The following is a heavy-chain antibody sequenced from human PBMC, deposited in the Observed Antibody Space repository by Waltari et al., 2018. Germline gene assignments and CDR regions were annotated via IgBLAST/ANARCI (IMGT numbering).Heavy chain of an antibody. J-gene: IGHJ3*02. Sequence: QVQLQESGPGLVKPSQTLSLTCTVSGGSISSGSYYWSWIRQPAGKGLEWIGRIYTSGSTNYNPSLKSRVTISVDTTKNQFSLKLSSVTAADTAVYYCARGGGNYQKKWAFDIWGQGTMVTVSS. CDR1: GGSISSGSYY. D-gene: IGHD4-4*01. V-gene: IGHV4-61*02. CDR3: ARGGGNYQKKWAFDI. CDR2: IYTSGST.